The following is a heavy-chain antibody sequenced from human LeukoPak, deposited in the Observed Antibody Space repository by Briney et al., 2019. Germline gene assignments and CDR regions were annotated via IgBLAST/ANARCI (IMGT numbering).Heavy chain of an antibody. J-gene: IGHJ5*02. D-gene: IGHD6-19*01. CDR3: ARAIAVAGLAWFDP. CDR1: GGSISSSSYY. Sequence: PSETLSLTCTVSGGSISSSSYYWSWIRQPPGKGLEWIGYIYYSGSTNYNPSLKSRVTISVDTSKNQFSLKLSSVTAADTAVYYCARAIAVAGLAWFDPWGQGTLVTVSS. CDR2: IYYSGST. V-gene: IGHV4-61*01.